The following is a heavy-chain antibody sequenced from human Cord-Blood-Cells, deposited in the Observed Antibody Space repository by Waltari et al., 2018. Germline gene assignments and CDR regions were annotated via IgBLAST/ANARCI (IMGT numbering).Heavy chain of an antibody. V-gene: IGHV3-53*01. CDR3: ARGDYVSSGYYFDY. CDR2: ISGGGRT. J-gene: IGHJ4*02. Sequence: EVQLVESGGGLIQPGGSLRLSCAASGFTVSSNYMSWVRQAPGKGLEWVSVISGGGRTYYAVSVKGLFTISRDNSKNTLYLQMNSLRAEDTAVYYCARGDYVSSGYYFDYWGQGTLVTVSS. CDR1: GFTVSSNY. D-gene: IGHD3-22*01.